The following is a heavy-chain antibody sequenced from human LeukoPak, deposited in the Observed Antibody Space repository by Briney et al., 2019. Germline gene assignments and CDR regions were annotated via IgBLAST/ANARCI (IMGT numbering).Heavy chain of an antibody. D-gene: IGHD1-20*01. CDR2: ISAYNGNT. CDR3: AREGPTYNWKRDWFDP. J-gene: IGHJ5*02. V-gene: IGHV1-18*01. Sequence: PVASVKVSCKASGYTFTSYGISWVRQAPGQGLEWMGWISAYNGNTNYAQKLQGRVTMTTDTSTSTAYMELRSLRSDDTAVYYCAREGPTYNWKRDWFDPWGQGTLVTVSS. CDR1: GYTFTSYG.